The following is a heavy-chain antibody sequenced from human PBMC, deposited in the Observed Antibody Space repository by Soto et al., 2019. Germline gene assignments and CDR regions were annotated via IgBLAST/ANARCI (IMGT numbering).Heavy chain of an antibody. CDR3: ARQPRRITIFGVLIPDVDY. D-gene: IGHD3-3*01. J-gene: IGHJ4*02. CDR2: IYYSGPT. CDR1: GGSISSSGFY. V-gene: IGHV4-39*01. Sequence: QLQLQESGPGLVKPSETLSLTGTVSGGSISSSGFYWGWIRQPPGKGLEWMGNIYYSGPTYYNPSLKSRITISVDTSKSQFSLNLNSVTAADTAVYYCARQPRRITIFGVLIPDVDYWGQGTLVTVSS.